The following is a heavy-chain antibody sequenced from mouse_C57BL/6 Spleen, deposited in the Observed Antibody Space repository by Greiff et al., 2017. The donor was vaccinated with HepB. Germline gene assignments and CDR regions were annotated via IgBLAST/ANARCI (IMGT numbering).Heavy chain of an antibody. V-gene: IGHV5-6*01. CDR3: ARHLSGYAMDY. J-gene: IGHJ4*01. Sequence: EVKLMESGGDLVKPGGSLKLSCAASGFTFSSYGMSWVRQTPDKRLEWVATISSGGSYTYYPDSVKGRFTISRDNAKNTLYLQMSSLKSEDTAMYYCARHLSGYAMDYWGQGTSVTVSS. CDR2: ISSGGSYT. CDR1: GFTFSSYG. D-gene: IGHD3-1*01.